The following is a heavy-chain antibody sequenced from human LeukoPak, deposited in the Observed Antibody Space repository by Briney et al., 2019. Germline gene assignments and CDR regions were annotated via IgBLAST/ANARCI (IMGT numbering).Heavy chain of an antibody. CDR2: INSDGSWT. CDR3: AKAPGDIVARGSEYNFGFRSGGQRSGLPAYYFDY. V-gene: IGHV3-74*01. Sequence: GGSLRLSCAASGNYWMHWVRQAPGKGLVWVSHINSDGSWTSYADSVKGRFTISRDNSKNTLYLQVNSLRAEDAAVYYCAKAPGDIVARGSEYNFGFRSGGQRSGLPAYYFDYWGQGTLVTVSS. D-gene: IGHD2-15*01. J-gene: IGHJ4*02. CDR1: GNYW.